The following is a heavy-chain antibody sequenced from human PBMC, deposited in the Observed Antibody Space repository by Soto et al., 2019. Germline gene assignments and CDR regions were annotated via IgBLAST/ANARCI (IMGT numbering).Heavy chain of an antibody. CDR1: GFIFEDYA. Sequence: PGGSLRLSCATSGFIFEDYAMHWVRQAPGKGLEWVSGLSWNGGATGYADSVRGRFTISRDNARTSLYLQMNSLRPEDTALYYCAKGMEANTIFDALEVWGQGTMVTVSS. V-gene: IGHV3-9*01. CDR3: AKGMEANTIFDALEV. J-gene: IGHJ3*01. CDR2: LSWNGGAT. D-gene: IGHD1-1*01.